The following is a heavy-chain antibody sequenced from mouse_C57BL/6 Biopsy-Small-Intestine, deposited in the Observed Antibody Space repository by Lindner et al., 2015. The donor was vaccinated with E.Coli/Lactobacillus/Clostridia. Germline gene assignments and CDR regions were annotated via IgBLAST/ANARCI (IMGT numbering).Heavy chain of an antibody. CDR2: ISDGGSYT. CDR3: ARWRPYVMDY. Sequence: VQLQESGELSEAWRSLKLSCAASGFTFSSYAMSWVRQTPEKRLEWVATISDGGSYTYYPDNVKGRFTISRDNAKNNLYLQMTSLRSEDTAMYYCARWRPYVMDYWGQGTSVTVSS. CDR1: GFTFSSYA. J-gene: IGHJ4*01. V-gene: IGHV5-4*01.